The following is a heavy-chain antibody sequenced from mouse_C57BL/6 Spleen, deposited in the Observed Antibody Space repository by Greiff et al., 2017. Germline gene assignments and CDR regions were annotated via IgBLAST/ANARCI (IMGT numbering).Heavy chain of an antibody. CDR2: ISYDGSN. CDR1: GYSITSGYY. CDR3: ARGGYYVWYFDV. Sequence: ESGPGLVKPSQSLSLTCSVTGYSITSGYYWNWILQFPGNKLEWMGYISYDGSNNYNPSLKNRISITRDTSKNQFFLKLNSVTTEDTATYYCARGGYYVWYFDVWGTGTTVTVSS. J-gene: IGHJ1*03. V-gene: IGHV3-6*01. D-gene: IGHD2-3*01.